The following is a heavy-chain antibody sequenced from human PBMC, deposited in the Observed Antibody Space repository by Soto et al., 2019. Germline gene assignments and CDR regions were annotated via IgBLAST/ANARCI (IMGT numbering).Heavy chain of an antibody. CDR2: ISSSSSYI. J-gene: IGHJ6*02. D-gene: IGHD3-10*01. CDR3: ARDQTYYYGSGSPDYYGMDV. V-gene: IGHV3-21*01. CDR1: GFTFSSYS. Sequence: PGGSLRLSCAASGFTFSSYSMNWVRQAPGKGLEWVSSISSSSSYIYYADSVKGRFTISRDNAKNSLYLQMNSLRAEDTAVYYCARDQTYYYGSGSPDYYGMDVWGQGTTVTVSS.